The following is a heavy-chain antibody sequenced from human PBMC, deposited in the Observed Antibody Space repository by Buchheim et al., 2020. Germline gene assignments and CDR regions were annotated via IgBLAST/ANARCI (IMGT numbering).Heavy chain of an antibody. V-gene: IGHV3-74*01. CDR2: INSDGSST. Sequence: EVQLVESGGGLVQPGGSLRLSCAASGFTFSSYWMHWVRQAPGKGLVWVSRINSDGSSTSYADSVKGRFTISRDNAKNTLYLQMNSLRAEDTAVYYCAREGKGYNDFWSGYYPYYYYYGMDVWGQGTT. J-gene: IGHJ6*02. CDR3: AREGKGYNDFWSGYYPYYYYYGMDV. D-gene: IGHD3-3*01. CDR1: GFTFSSYW.